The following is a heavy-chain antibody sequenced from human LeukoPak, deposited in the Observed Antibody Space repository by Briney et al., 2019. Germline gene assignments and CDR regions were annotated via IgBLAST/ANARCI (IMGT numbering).Heavy chain of an antibody. D-gene: IGHD3-10*01. V-gene: IGHV1-46*01. CDR2: INPSGGST. CDR3: ARAYYYGSGSYSPYFDY. Sequence: ASVKVSCKASGYSFADYYMHWVRQAPGQGLEWMGIINPSGGSTSYAQKFQGRVTMTRDTSTSTVYMELSSLRSEDTAVYYCARAYYYGSGSYSPYFDYWGQGTLVTVSS. J-gene: IGHJ4*02. CDR1: GYSFADYY.